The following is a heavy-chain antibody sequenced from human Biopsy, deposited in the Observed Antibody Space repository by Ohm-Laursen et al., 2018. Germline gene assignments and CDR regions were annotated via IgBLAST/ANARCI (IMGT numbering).Heavy chain of an antibody. V-gene: IGHV4-59*03. Sequence: GTLSLTCAVSDGSISGYYWSWIRQAPGKGLEWIGFIYYTGKTKSNPSLKSRLTMSVDTSKNQFSLNLTTVTTADTAVYYCAKNSGYSHDYWGPGTLVTVPS. CDR3: AKNSGYSHDY. D-gene: IGHD3-22*01. CDR1: DGSISGYY. CDR2: IYYTGKT. J-gene: IGHJ4*01.